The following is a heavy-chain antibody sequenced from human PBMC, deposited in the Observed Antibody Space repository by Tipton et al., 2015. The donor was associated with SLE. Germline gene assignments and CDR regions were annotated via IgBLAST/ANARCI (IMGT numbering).Heavy chain of an antibody. D-gene: IGHD5-18*01. J-gene: IGHJ4*02. CDR2: VYHSGIT. CDR3: ARVLQGAMVPYYFAS. V-gene: IGHV4-4*02. CDR1: GVSISSSHW. Sequence: TLSLTCAVSGVSISSSHWWSWVRQSPGKGLEWIGEVYHSGITFYNPSLKSPVTISVDTSKNQFSLKLTSVTAADTAVYYCARVLQGAMVPYYFASWGQGILVTVSS.